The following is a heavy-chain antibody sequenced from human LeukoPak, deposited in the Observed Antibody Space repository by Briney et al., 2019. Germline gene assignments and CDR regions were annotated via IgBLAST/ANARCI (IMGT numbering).Heavy chain of an antibody. Sequence: PSETLSLTCTVSGGSISSYYWSWIRQPPGKGLEWIGYIYYSGSTNYNPSLKSRVTISVDTSKNQFSLKLSSVTAADTAVYYCARDREHWFDPWGQGTLVTVSS. CDR3: ARDREHWFDP. CDR1: GGSISSYY. V-gene: IGHV4-59*01. CDR2: IYYSGST. J-gene: IGHJ5*02.